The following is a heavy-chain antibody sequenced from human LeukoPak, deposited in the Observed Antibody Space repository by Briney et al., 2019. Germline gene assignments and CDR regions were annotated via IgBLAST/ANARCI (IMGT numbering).Heavy chain of an antibody. D-gene: IGHD6-19*01. Sequence: KPGGSLRLSCAVSGFTFTSYSMNWVRQAPGKGLEWVSSISSSSCYKYYADSVKGRFTISRDNAKNSLYLQMNSLRAEDTAVYYCARGGSGWYIDYWGQGTLVTVSS. CDR3: ARGGSGWYIDY. J-gene: IGHJ4*02. CDR1: GFTFTSYS. CDR2: ISSSSCYK. V-gene: IGHV3-21*01.